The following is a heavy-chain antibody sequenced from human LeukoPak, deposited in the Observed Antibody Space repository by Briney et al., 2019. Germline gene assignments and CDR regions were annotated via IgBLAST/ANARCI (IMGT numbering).Heavy chain of an antibody. CDR2: FDPEDGET. CDR3: ATCSGGSCYLDAFDI. J-gene: IGHJ3*02. V-gene: IGHV1-24*01. Sequence: ASVKVSCKVSGYTLTELSMHWVRQAPGKGLEWIGGFDPEDGETIYAQKFQGRVTMTEDTSTDTAYMELSSLRSEDTAVYYCATCSGGSCYLDAFDIWGQGTMVTVSS. CDR1: GYTLTELS. D-gene: IGHD2-15*01.